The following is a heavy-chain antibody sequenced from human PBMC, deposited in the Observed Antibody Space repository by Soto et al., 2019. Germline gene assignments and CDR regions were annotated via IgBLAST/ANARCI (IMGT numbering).Heavy chain of an antibody. CDR3: ARGITIFGVVTYYYGMDV. CDR1: GFTFSSYG. CDR2: IWDDGSNK. D-gene: IGHD3-3*01. J-gene: IGHJ6*02. Sequence: QVQLVESGGGVVQPGRSLRLSCAATGFTFSSYGMHWVRQAPGKGLEWVAVIWDDGSNKYYADSVKGRFTISRDNSKNTLYLQMNSLRAADTAVYYCARGITIFGVVTYYYGMDVWGQGTSVTVSS. V-gene: IGHV3-33*01.